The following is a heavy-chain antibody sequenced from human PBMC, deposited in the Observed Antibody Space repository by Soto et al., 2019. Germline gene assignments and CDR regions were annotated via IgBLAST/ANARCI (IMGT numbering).Heavy chain of an antibody. J-gene: IGHJ5*02. V-gene: IGHV1-46*01. D-gene: IGHD6-6*01. CDR1: GYTFTSYY. Sequence: QVQLVQSGAEVKKPGASVKVSCKASGYTFTSYYMHWVRQAPGQGLEWMGIINPSGGSTSYVQKCQGRVTMTSDPSTNTVYMELRSLRSEDPAVYYCARKYSSSTPLGWFDPCGQGTLVTLSS. CDR3: ARKYSSSTPLGWFDP. CDR2: INPSGGST.